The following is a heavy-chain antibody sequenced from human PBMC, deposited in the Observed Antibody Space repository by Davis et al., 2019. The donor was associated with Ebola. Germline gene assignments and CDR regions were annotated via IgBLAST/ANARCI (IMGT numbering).Heavy chain of an antibody. D-gene: IGHD3-3*01. J-gene: IGHJ4*02. CDR3: ARAVFHEVLDY. CDR2: VSYSEREK. Sequence: PGGSMRLSCAASGFTFRNYDKHWVRTEYGKGLEWVAVVSYSEREKFYADSVKGRFTISRDNSENTLYLQMNSLTADDTAVYYCARAVFHEVLDYWGQGTPVTVSS. V-gene: IGHV3-30*03. CDR1: GFTFRNYD.